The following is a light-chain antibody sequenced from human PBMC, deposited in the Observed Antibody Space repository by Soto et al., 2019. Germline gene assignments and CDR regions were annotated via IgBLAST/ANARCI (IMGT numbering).Light chain of an antibody. V-gene: IGLV1-40*01. CDR3: HSYDRSLSVTLV. CDR1: SSNIGAGYD. CDR2: CTN. Sequence: QYVLTQPPSVSEAPGKRVTISCTGSSSNIGAGYDVHWYQQLPGTAPKLLIYCTNNRPSGVSDRFSGSRSGASASLAITWLKAEDEVDYDRHSYDRSLSVTLVFGGGTKL. J-gene: IGLJ2*01.